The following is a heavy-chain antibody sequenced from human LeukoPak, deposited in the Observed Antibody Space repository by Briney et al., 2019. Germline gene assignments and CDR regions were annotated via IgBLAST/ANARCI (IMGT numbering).Heavy chain of an antibody. CDR2: ISGSGGST. CDR1: GFTFSSYA. CDR3: ARDLVHYGDYGYYYYYGMDV. V-gene: IGHV3-23*01. D-gene: IGHD4-17*01. J-gene: IGHJ6*02. Sequence: GGSLRLSCAASGFTFSSYAMSWVRQAPGKGLEWVSAISGSGGSTYYADSVKGRFTISRDNSKNTLYLQMNSLRAEDTAVYYCARDLVHYGDYGYYYYYGMDVWGQGTTVTVSS.